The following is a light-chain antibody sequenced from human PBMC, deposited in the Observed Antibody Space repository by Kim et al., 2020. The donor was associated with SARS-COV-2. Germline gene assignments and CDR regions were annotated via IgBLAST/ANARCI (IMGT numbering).Light chain of an antibody. CDR1: ALPKQY. CDR2: KDS. CDR3: QSADSSRTYVV. J-gene: IGLJ2*01. V-gene: IGLV3-25*03. Sequence: SPGQTARITCSGDALPKQYAYWYQQKPGQAPVLVIYKDSERPSGIPERFSGSSSGTTVTLTISGVQAEDEADYYCQSADSSRTYVVFGGGTQLTVL.